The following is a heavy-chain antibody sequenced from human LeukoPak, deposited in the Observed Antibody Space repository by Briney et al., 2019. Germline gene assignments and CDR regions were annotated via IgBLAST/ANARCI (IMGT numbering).Heavy chain of an antibody. CDR3: AKPKWYCSSTSCYSTYFDY. J-gene: IGHJ4*02. D-gene: IGHD2-2*01. V-gene: IGHV3-30*18. CDR1: GFTVSSYG. CDR2: ISYDGSNK. Sequence: GGSLRLSCAASGFTVSSYGMHWVRQAPGKGLEWVAVISYDGSNKYYADSVKGRFTISRDNSKNTLYLQMNSLRAEDTAVYYCAKPKWYCSSTSCYSTYFDYWGQGTLVTVSS.